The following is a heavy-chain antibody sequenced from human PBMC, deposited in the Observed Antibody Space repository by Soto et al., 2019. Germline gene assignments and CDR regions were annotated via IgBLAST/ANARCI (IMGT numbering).Heavy chain of an antibody. CDR3: ENGARSIAVASGPFDI. CDR1: GFTFSSYA. CDR2: ISGSGGST. D-gene: IGHD6-19*01. V-gene: IGHV3-23*01. Sequence: GGSLRLSCAASGFTFSSYAMSWVRQAPGKGLEWVSAISGSGGSTYYADSVKGRFTISRDNSKNTLYLQMNSLRAEDTDVYDCENGARSIAVASGPFDIWGQGTLVTVSS. J-gene: IGHJ4*02.